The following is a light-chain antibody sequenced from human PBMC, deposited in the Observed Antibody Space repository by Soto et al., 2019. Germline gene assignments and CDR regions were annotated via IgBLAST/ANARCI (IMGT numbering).Light chain of an antibody. V-gene: IGLV1-47*02. J-gene: IGLJ3*02. CDR1: SSNIGFNA. CDR3: AAWDDSLSGVV. Sequence: QTVVTQPPSAFGTPGQRVTLSCSGSSSNIGFNAVNWYQQLPGTAPKLVMHGNSQRPSGVPDRFSGSKSGTSASLAISGLRTEDEAQYYCAAWDDSLSGVVFGGGTKLTVL. CDR2: GNS.